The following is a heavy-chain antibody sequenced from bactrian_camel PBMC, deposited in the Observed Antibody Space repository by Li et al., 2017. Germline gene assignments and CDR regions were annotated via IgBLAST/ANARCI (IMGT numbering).Heavy chain of an antibody. V-gene: IGHV3-3*01. Sequence: QLVESGGGSVQAGGSLRLSCKVSGHSRGSNCVGWYRLPPGRAPAEREGIAAIRRDGGETWYAASVKGRFTISLGRDKNSVYLQMNNLKLEDTATYYCAADFGPYCSGSYLARRANFEGQGTQVTVS. J-gene: IGHJ4*01. CDR2: IRRDGGET. D-gene: IGHD2*01. CDR1: GHSRGSNC.